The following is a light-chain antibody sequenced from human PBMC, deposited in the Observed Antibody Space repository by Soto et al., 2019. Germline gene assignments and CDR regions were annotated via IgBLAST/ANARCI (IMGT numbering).Light chain of an antibody. CDR3: QQRSDWPWT. CDR1: QSGSSS. J-gene: IGKJ1*01. Sequence: EIVLTQSPATLSLSPGERATLSCRASQSGSSSLAWYQQRPGQAPRLLIYDATNRATGIPARFSGSGSGTDFSPTINRLEPEDFTVYYCQQRSDWPWTFGQGTKVEIK. CDR2: DAT. V-gene: IGKV3-11*01.